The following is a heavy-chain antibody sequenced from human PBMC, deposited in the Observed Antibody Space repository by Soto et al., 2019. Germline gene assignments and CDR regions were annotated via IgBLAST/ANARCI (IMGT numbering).Heavy chain of an antibody. Sequence: SLRLSCAASGFPFSSTDMSWVRQAPGKGLEWVSTILDTGTTVFYADSVKGRFTVSRDNSNNTLYVQMNNLRADDTAVYYCVKNSGWFNTWGQGALVTVPQ. CDR3: VKNSGWFNT. CDR2: ILDTGTTV. CDR1: GFPFSSTD. D-gene: IGHD3-10*01. V-gene: IGHV3-23*01. J-gene: IGHJ5*02.